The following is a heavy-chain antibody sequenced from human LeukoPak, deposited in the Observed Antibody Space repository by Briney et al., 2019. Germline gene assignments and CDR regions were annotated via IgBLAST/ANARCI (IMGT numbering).Heavy chain of an antibody. D-gene: IGHD2-2*02. V-gene: IGHV4-4*07. CDR1: GASISSYY. Sequence: SETLSLTCTVSGASISSYYWSWIRQPAGKGLEWNGRIYTSGSTNYNPSLKSRVTMSLDTSKNQFSLKLSSVTAADTAVYYCARGRRYPHYGMDVWGQGTTVTVSS. CDR2: IYTSGST. CDR3: ARGRRYPHYGMDV. J-gene: IGHJ6*02.